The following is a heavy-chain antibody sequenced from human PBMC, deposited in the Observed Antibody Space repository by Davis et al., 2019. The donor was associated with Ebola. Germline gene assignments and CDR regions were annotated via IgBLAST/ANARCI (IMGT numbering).Heavy chain of an antibody. J-gene: IGHJ4*02. CDR2: IYYSGST. V-gene: IGHV4-30-4*01. CDR3: ARGTGSGYYRRPPHFDY. Sequence: MPSETLSLTCTVSGGSISGADYYWSWIRQPPGTGLEWIGYIYYSGSTYYNPSLKSRVTISADTSKNQFSLKLTSVTAADTAVYYCARGTGSGYYRRPPHFDYWGQGTLVTVSS. CDR1: GGSISGADYY. D-gene: IGHD3-22*01.